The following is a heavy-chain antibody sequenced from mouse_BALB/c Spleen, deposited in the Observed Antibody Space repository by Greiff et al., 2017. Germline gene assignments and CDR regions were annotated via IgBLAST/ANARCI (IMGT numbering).Heavy chain of an antibody. V-gene: IGHV1-4*02. CDR3: AKGYDYYFDY. Sequence: QVQLKESAAELARPGASVKMSCKASGYTFTSYTMHWVKQRPGQGLEWIGYINPSSGYTEYNQKFKDKTTLTADKSSSTAYMQLSSLTSEDSAVYYCAKGYDYYFDYWGQGTTLTVSS. CDR1: GYTFTSYT. J-gene: IGHJ2*01. CDR2: INPSSGYT. D-gene: IGHD2-4*01.